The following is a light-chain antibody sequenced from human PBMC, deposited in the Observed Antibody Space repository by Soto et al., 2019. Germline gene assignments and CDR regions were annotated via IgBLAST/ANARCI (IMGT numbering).Light chain of an antibody. CDR3: QQYNNSPPLT. CDR2: GAS. CDR1: QSVSGN. V-gene: IGKV3-15*01. J-gene: IGKJ4*01. Sequence: EIVMTQSPATLSVSPGERATISCRASQSVSGNLAWYQQKPGQAPRLLIYGASTRATGIPARFSGSGSGTEFTLTISSLQSEDFAIYYCQQYNNSPPLTFGRGTKVEIK.